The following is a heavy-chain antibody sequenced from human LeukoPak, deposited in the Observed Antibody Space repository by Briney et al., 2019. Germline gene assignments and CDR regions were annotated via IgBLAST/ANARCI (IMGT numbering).Heavy chain of an antibody. CDR2: INHSGST. J-gene: IGHJ4*02. CDR3: ARGLWQQLGNDY. CDR1: GGSFSGYY. V-gene: IGHV4-34*01. D-gene: IGHD6-13*01. Sequence: SETLSLTCAVYGGSFSGYYWSWIRQPPGKGLEWIGEINHSGSTNYNPSLKSRVTISVDTSKNQFSLKLSSVTAADTAVYYCARGLWQQLGNDYWGQGTLVTDSS.